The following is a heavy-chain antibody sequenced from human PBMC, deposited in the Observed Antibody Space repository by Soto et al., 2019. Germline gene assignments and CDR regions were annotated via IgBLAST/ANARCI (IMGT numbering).Heavy chain of an antibody. CDR1: GFTFSSYW. V-gene: IGHV3-7*01. Sequence: PGGSLRLSCAASGFTFSSYWMSWVRQAPGKGLEWVANIKQDGSEKYYVDSVKGRFTISRDNAKNSLYLQMNSLRAEDTAVYYCTRLGQRSWYPLDYYYGMDVWGQGTTVTVSS. CDR3: TRLGQRSWYPLDYYYGMDV. CDR2: IKQDGSEK. D-gene: IGHD6-13*01. J-gene: IGHJ6*02.